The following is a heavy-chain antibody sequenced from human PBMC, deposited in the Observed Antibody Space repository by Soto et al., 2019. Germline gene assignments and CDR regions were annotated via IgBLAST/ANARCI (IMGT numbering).Heavy chain of an antibody. Sequence: SETLSLTCTVSGGSVSSGSYYWSWIRQPPGKGLEWIGYIYYSGSTNYNPSLKSRVTISVDASKNQFSLKLSPVTAADTAVYYCARGGGAAAGTLDYWGQGTLVTVSS. CDR3: ARGGGAAAGTLDY. CDR2: IYYSGST. D-gene: IGHD6-13*01. J-gene: IGHJ4*02. V-gene: IGHV4-61*01. CDR1: GGSVSSGSYY.